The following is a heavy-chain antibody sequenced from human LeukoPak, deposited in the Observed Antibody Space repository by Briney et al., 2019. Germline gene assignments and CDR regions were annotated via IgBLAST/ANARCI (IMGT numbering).Heavy chain of an antibody. D-gene: IGHD6-13*01. CDR1: GFTFSDYY. V-gene: IGHV3-11*04. J-gene: IGHJ6*02. CDR3: ARDAAAARTYYYGMDV. Sequence: GGSLRLSCAASGFTFSDYYMSWIRQAPGKGLEWVSYISSSGSTIYYADSVKGRFTISRDNAKNSLYLQMNSLRAEDTAVYYCARDAAAARTYYYGMDVWGQGTTVTVSS. CDR2: ISSSGSTI.